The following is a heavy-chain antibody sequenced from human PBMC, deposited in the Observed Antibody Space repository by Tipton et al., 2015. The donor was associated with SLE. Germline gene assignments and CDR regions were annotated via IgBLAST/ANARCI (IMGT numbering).Heavy chain of an antibody. CDR1: GGSFSGYY. D-gene: IGHD1-26*01. Sequence: TLSLTCAVYGGSFSGYYWSWIRQPPGKGLEWIGEINHSGSTNYNPSLKSRVTISVDTSKNQFSLKLSSATAADTAVYYCARLIVGASDDAFDIWGQGTMVTVSS. J-gene: IGHJ3*02. CDR3: ARLIVGASDDAFDI. CDR2: INHSGST. V-gene: IGHV4-34*01.